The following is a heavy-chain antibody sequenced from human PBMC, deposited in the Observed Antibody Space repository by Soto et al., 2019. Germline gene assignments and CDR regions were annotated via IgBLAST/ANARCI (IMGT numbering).Heavy chain of an antibody. D-gene: IGHD3-9*01. CDR1: GFSLSNARMG. Sequence: QVTLKESGPVLVKPTETLTLTCTVSGFSLSNARMGVSWIRQPPGKAMEWLAHIFSNDEKSYSTSLKSRLTISTDTSKSQVVLTMTNMDPVDTATYSCARIANWGDIVTGYYLLLDYWGQGTLVTVSS. V-gene: IGHV2-26*01. J-gene: IGHJ4*02. CDR2: IFSNDEK. CDR3: ARIANWGDIVTGYYLLLDY.